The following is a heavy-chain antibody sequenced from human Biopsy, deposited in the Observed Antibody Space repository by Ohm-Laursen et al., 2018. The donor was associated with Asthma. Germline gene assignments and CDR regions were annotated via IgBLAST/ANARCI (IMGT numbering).Heavy chain of an antibody. CDR2: ISASGVRT. D-gene: IGHD3-22*01. V-gene: IGHV3-23*01. CDR3: AKITTDRQKANNWFDP. J-gene: IGHJ5*02. CDR1: GFAFNNSS. Sequence: GSLRLSCAASGFAFNNSSMTWVRQAPGKGLEWVSSISASGVRTFYADSVKGRFTVSRDSSRNTLYLQLSTLRVEDTAVYFCAKITTDRQKANNWFDPWGQGTLVTVPS.